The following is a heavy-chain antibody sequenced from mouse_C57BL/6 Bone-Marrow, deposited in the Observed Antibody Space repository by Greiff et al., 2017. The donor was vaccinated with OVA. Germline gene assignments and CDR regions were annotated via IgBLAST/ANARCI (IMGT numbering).Heavy chain of an antibody. Sequence: EVQLQQSGPVLVKPGASVKMSCKASGYTFTDYYMNWVKQSHGKSLEWIGVINPYNGGTSYNQKFKGKATLTVDKSSSTAYMELNSLTSEDSAVYYCARFTTVVATGDYWGQGTTLTVSS. V-gene: IGHV1-19*01. CDR1: GYTFTDYY. CDR2: INPYNGGT. J-gene: IGHJ2*01. CDR3: ARFTTVVATGDY. D-gene: IGHD1-1*01.